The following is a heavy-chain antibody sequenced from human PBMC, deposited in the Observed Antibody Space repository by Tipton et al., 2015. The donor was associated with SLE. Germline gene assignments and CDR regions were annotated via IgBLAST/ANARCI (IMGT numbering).Heavy chain of an antibody. D-gene: IGHD6-19*01. CDR1: GFTFRTYA. CDR2: ISGGGGST. J-gene: IGHJ3*02. CDR3: TRDFSRNQWLDAFDI. Sequence: QLVQSGGGLVQPGGSLRLSCAASGFTFRTYAMAWVRQSPGKGLEWVSLISGGGGSTHYADSVRGRFTISRDNAKNSLYLQMNSLRAEDTAVYYCTRDFSRNQWLDAFDIWGQGTMVTVSS. V-gene: IGHV3-23*04.